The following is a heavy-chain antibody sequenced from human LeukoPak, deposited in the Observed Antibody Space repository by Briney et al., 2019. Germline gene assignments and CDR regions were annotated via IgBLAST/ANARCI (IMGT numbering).Heavy chain of an antibody. V-gene: IGHV3-23*01. CDR2: ISGSGGST. CDR1: GFTFSSYS. Sequence: PGGSLRLSCAASGFTFSSYSMNWVRQAPGKGLEWVSAISGSGGSTYYADSVKGRFTISRDNSKNTLYLQMNSLRAEDTAVYYCANSLPDRYYYYYYGMDVWGQGTTVTVSS. J-gene: IGHJ6*02. CDR3: ANSLPDRYYYYYYGMDV. D-gene: IGHD2-2*01.